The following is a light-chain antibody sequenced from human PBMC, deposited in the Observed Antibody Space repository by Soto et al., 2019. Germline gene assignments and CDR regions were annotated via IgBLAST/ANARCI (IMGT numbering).Light chain of an antibody. Sequence: QAVVTQPPSVSGAPGQRVTISCTGSSSNIGAGYDVHWYQLLPGTAPKLLIYVNSNRPSGVPDRFSGSKSGTSASLAITGLQAEDEADYYCQSYDSSLSGAVVFGGGTKVTVL. V-gene: IGLV1-40*01. CDR2: VNS. J-gene: IGLJ2*01. CDR1: SSNIGAGYD. CDR3: QSYDSSLSGAVV.